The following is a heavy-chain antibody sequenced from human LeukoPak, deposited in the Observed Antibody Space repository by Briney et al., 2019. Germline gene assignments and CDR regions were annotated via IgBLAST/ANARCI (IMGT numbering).Heavy chain of an antibody. CDR1: GGSISSSDYY. CDR2: VFYNGGT. J-gene: IGHJ5*02. V-gene: IGHV4-39*01. D-gene: IGHD3-10*01. Sequence: SSETLSLTCTVSGGSISSSDYYWGWIRQPPGKGLEWIGSVFYNGGTYYKPSLRSRVSLSVDTSKNQFSLKLSSVTAADTAVYYCASSSLLWFQRQGPNWFDPWGQGTLVTVSS. CDR3: ASSSLLWFQRQGPNWFDP.